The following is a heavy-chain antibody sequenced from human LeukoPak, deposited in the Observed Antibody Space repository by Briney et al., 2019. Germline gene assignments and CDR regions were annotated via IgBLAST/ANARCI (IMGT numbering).Heavy chain of an antibody. D-gene: IGHD6-13*01. CDR3: AKDRSSSARED. J-gene: IGHJ4*02. V-gene: IGHV1-18*01. Sequence: ASVKVSCKTSGFTFTSYGISWVRQAPGQGLEWVGWISGYNGNTNYAQKLRGRLTMTTDTSTTTAYMELRSLRSDDTAVYYCAKDRSSSAREDWGQGTLVTVSS. CDR2: ISGYNGNT. CDR1: GFTFTSYG.